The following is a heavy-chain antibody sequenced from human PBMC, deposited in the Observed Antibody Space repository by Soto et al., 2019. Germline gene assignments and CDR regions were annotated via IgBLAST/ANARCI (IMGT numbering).Heavy chain of an antibody. CDR1: GGSISSSNW. D-gene: IGHD3-10*01. CDR3: ARDFNRRITMVRGVIITEMRYSYFDY. J-gene: IGHJ4*02. V-gene: IGHV4-4*02. Sequence: SATLSLTCAVSGGSISSSNWWSWVRQPPGKGPEWIGEIYHSGSTNYNPSLKSRVTISVDKSKNQFSLKLSSVTAADTAVYYCARDFNRRITMVRGVIITEMRYSYFDYWGQGTLVT. CDR2: IYHSGST.